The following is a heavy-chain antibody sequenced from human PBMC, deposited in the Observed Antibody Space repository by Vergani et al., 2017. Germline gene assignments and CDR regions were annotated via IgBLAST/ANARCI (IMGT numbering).Heavy chain of an antibody. CDR3: AREYSSSVGFLAY. V-gene: IGHV4-4*07. Sequence: QVQLQESGPGLVKPSETLSLTCIVSGVSISPYYWSWIRQPAGKGLEWIGRIYTSESTNYNPSLKSRVTMSVDTSKNHFSLKLSSVTAADTAVYYCAREYSSSVGFLAYWGQGTLVTVSS. CDR1: GVSISPYY. CDR2: IYTSEST. D-gene: IGHD6-6*01. J-gene: IGHJ4*02.